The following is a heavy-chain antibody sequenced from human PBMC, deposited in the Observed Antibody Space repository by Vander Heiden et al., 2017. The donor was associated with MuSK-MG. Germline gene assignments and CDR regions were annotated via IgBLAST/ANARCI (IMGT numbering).Heavy chain of an antibody. CDR1: GGSVSSGSYY. V-gene: IGHV4-61*01. Sequence: QVQLQESGPGLVKPSETLSLTCTVSGGSVSSGSYYWSWIRQPPGKGLEWIGYIYYSGSTNYNPSLKSRVTISVDTSKNQFSLKLSSVTAADTAVYYCARTQSTDHIWFGGYDYWGQGTLVTVSS. D-gene: IGHD3-10*01. J-gene: IGHJ4*02. CDR2: IYYSGST. CDR3: ARTQSTDHIWFGGYDY.